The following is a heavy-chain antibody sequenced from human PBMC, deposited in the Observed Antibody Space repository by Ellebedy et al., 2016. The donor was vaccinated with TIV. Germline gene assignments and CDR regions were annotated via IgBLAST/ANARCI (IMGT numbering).Heavy chain of an antibody. J-gene: IGHJ4*01. CDR1: GDSFTTYS. Sequence: SETLSLTXAVYGDSFTTYSWTWIRQSPGKGLEWIGEISHSGDTNYNPSPKSRATTPVDTFKNQFSLKVRTVPAGDTAVYYWTRAAICGSASFFRLGPPRRLYHLEYWGQGTRVTVSS. V-gene: IGHV4-34*01. CDR2: ISHSGDT. D-gene: IGHD3-10*01. CDR3: TRAAICGSASFFRLGPPRRLYHLEY.